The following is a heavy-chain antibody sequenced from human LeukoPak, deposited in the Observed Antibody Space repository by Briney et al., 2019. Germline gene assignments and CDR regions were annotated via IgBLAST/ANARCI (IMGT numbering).Heavy chain of an antibody. V-gene: IGHV1-2*02. J-gene: IGHJ4*02. D-gene: IGHD3-22*01. CDR1: GYTFTGYY. CDR3: ARGAHYHDSSEGYDY. CDR2: INPNSGGT. Sequence: ASVTVSCKASGYTFTGYYMHWVRQAPGQGVEWMGWINPNSGGTNYAQKFQGRVTMTRDTSISTAYMELSRLRSDDTAVYYCARGAHYHDSSEGYDYWGQGTLVTVSS.